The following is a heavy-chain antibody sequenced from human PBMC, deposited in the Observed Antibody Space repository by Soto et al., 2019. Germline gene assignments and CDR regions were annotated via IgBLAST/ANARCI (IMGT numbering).Heavy chain of an antibody. D-gene: IGHD6-13*01. CDR1: GFTFSSYG. Sequence: QVQLVESGGGVVQPGRSLRLSCAASGFTFSSYGMHWVRQAPGKGLEWVAVISYDGSNKYYADSVKGRFTISRDNSKNTLYLQMNSLRAEDTAVYYCAKGGKQQLVSLLQYWGQGTLVTVSP. J-gene: IGHJ4*02. CDR2: ISYDGSNK. V-gene: IGHV3-30*18. CDR3: AKGGKQQLVSLLQY.